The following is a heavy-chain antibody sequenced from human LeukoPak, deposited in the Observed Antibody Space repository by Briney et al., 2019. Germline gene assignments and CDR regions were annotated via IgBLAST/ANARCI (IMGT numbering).Heavy chain of an antibody. D-gene: IGHD1-26*01. CDR2: IRYDGSNK. CDR3: ARENSVTYTFDY. J-gene: IGHJ4*02. Sequence: LPGGSLRLSCAASGFTFRSYGMHWVRQAPGKGLEWVAFIRYDGSNKYYADSVKGRFTISRDNSKNSLSLQMNSLRAEDTAMYYCARENSVTYTFDYWGQGTLVTVSS. CDR1: GFTFRSYG. V-gene: IGHV3-30*02.